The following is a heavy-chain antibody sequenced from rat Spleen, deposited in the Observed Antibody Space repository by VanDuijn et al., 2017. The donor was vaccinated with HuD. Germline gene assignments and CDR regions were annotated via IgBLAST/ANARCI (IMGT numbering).Heavy chain of an antibody. CDR2: IIYDGSRT. J-gene: IGHJ2*01. V-gene: IGHV5S10*01. Sequence: EVQLVESGGGLVQPGRSLKLSCAASGFTFSDYNMAWVRQAPKKGLEWVATIIYDGSRTYYADSVEGRFTISRDNAKSTLYLQMDSLRSEDTASYYCVRHGYTRYYFDYWGQGVMVTVSS. D-gene: IGHD1-9*01. CDR1: GFTFSDYN. CDR3: VRHGYTRYYFDY.